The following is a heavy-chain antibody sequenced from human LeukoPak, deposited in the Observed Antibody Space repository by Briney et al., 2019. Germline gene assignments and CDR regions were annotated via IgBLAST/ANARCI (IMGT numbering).Heavy chain of an antibody. CDR3: AKAWSVVVAFSTFDY. CDR1: GFTFSSYG. D-gene: IGHD2-15*01. Sequence: GRSLRLSCAASGFTFSSYGMHWVRQAPGKGLEWVAVISYDGSNKYYADSVKDRFTISRDNSKNTLYLQMNSLRAEDTAVYYCAKAWSVVVAFSTFDYWGQGTLVTVSS. CDR2: ISYDGSNK. J-gene: IGHJ4*02. V-gene: IGHV3-30*18.